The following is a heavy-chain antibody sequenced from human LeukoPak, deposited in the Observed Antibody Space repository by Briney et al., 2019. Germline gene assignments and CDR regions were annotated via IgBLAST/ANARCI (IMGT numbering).Heavy chain of an antibody. D-gene: IGHD3-3*01. CDR3: ARVDFWSGYPPKNWFDP. J-gene: IGHJ5*02. V-gene: IGHV4-34*01. CDR2: INHSGST. Sequence: SETLSLTCAVYIGPFSGYYWTWIRQSPGKGLEWIGEINHSGSTEYNPSLKSRVIISVDPSKNQFSLKLSSVTAADTAVYYCARVDFWSGYPPKNWFDPWGQGTLVTVSS. CDR1: IGPFSGYY.